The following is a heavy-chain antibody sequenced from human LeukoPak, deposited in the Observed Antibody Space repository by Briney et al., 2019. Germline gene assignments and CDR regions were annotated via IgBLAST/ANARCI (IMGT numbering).Heavy chain of an antibody. V-gene: IGHV4-59*01. Sequence: SETLSLTCTVSGGSISSYYWSWIRQPPGKGLEWIGYIYYSGSTNYNPSLKSRVTISVDTSKNQFSLKLSSVTAADTAVYYCAREFCSSTSCYSGTFYYWGQGTLVTVSS. D-gene: IGHD2-2*01. CDR2: IYYSGST. CDR1: GGSISSYY. CDR3: AREFCSSTSCYSGTFYY. J-gene: IGHJ4*02.